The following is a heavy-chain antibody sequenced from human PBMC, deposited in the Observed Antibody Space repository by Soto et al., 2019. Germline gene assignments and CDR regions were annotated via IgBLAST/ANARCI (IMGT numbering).Heavy chain of an antibody. D-gene: IGHD1-1*01. CDR2: ISSSSDYI. V-gene: IGHV3-21*01. J-gene: IGHJ4*02. CDR3: AIWGGTGTTSVGY. CDR1: GFTFSSYS. Sequence: EVQLVESGGGLVKPGGSLRLSCAVSGFTFSSYSMNWVRQAPGKGLEWVSSISSSSDYIYYTDSVKGRFTISRDNANNALYLQMYSLIVEDTAVYDCAIWGGTGTTSVGYWGQGTLVTVSS.